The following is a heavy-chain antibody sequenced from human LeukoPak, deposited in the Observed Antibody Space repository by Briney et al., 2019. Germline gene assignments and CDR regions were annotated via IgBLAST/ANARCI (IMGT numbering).Heavy chain of an antibody. CDR3: ATLIHDNDFWSPSDI. V-gene: IGHV4-34*01. J-gene: IGHJ3*02. CDR2: INHSGIS. CDR1: GASFSGYY. D-gene: IGHD3-3*01. Sequence: PSETLSLTCAVYGASFSGYYWSWIRQPPGKGLEWIGEINHSGISNYNPSLKSRVTISVDTSKNQFSLKLTSVTAADAAVYYCATLIHDNDFWSPSDIWGQGTVVTVSS.